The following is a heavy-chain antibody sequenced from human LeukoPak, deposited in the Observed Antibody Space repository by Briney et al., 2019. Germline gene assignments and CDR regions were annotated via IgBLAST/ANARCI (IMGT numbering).Heavy chain of an antibody. V-gene: IGHV1-18*01. CDR1: GYTFTSYG. Sequence: ASVKVSCKASGYTFTSYGISWVRQAPGQGLEWMGWISAYNGNTNYAQKLQGRGTMTTDTSTSTAYMELRSLRSDDTAVYYCARQTYYYDSSGQGLVSSQIDYWGQGTLVTVSS. D-gene: IGHD3-22*01. J-gene: IGHJ4*02. CDR3: ARQTYYYDSSGQGLVSSQIDY. CDR2: ISAYNGNT.